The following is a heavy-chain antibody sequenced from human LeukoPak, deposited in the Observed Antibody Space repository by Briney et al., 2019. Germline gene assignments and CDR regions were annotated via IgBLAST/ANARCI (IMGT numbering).Heavy chain of an antibody. V-gene: IGHV3-21*01. J-gene: IGHJ6*02. CDR1: GFTFSSYS. CDR2: IGSSSSYI. Sequence: GGSLRLSCAASGFTFSSYSMNWVRQAPGKGLEWVSSIGSSSSYIYYADSVKGRSTISRDNAKNSLYLQMNSLRAEDTAVYYCARDRVIRVDYYYYGMDVWGQGTTVTVSS. D-gene: IGHD4-17*01. CDR3: ARDRVIRVDYYYYGMDV.